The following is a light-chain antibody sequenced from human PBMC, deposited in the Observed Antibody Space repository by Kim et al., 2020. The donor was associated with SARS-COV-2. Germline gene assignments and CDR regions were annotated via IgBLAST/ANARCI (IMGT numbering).Light chain of an antibody. Sequence: DIQMTQSPSSLSASVGDRVTITCRASQDISNYLAWFQLKPGKAPKLLIYAASALQPGVPSRFSGSGSGTDFTLTVTSLQPEDVATHYCQKCDSAPWTFGQGTKVDIK. CDR2: AAS. V-gene: IGKV1-27*01. CDR3: QKCDSAPWT. CDR1: QDISNY. J-gene: IGKJ1*01.